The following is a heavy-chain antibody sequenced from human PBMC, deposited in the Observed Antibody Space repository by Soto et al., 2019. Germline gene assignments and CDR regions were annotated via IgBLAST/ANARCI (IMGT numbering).Heavy chain of an antibody. CDR2: ISYDGSNK. CDR3: AKDWGDGAGGGSYSDY. CDR1: GFTFSSYG. Sequence: QVQLVESGGGVVQPGRSLRLSCAASGFTFSSYGMHWVRQAPGKGLEWVAVISYDGSNKYYADSVKGRFTISRDNSKNTLYLQMNSLRAEDTAVYYCAKDWGDGAGGGSYSDYWGQGTLVTVSS. V-gene: IGHV3-30*18. J-gene: IGHJ4*02. D-gene: IGHD3-10*01.